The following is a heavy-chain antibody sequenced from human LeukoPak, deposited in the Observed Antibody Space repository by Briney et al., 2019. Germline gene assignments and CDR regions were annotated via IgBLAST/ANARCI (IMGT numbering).Heavy chain of an antibody. D-gene: IGHD5-12*01. CDR2: INPNSGAT. Sequence: ASVKVSCKASGYTFTGYYMHWVRQAPGQGLEWMGRINPNSGATGYAQKFQGRVTMTRDTSISTVYMELSRLRSDDTAVYYCATDKGYRNYFDYWGQGTLVTVSS. J-gene: IGHJ4*02. CDR1: GYTFTGYY. V-gene: IGHV1-2*06. CDR3: ATDKGYRNYFDY.